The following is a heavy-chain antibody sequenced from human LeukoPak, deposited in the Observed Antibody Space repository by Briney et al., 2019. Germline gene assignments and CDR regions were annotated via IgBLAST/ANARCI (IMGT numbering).Heavy chain of an antibody. CDR3: ARQACKKGACFYYFDYHMDV. CDR2: INHSGST. V-gene: IGHV4-34*01. Sequence: SETLSLTCAVYGVSFSGYYWSWIRQPPGKGLEWIGEINHSGSTNYNPSLKSRVTISVDTSKNQFSLRLSSVTAADTAVYYCARQACKKGACFYYFDYHMDVWGKGTTVTISS. CDR1: GVSFSGYY. J-gene: IGHJ6*03. D-gene: IGHD2-21*02.